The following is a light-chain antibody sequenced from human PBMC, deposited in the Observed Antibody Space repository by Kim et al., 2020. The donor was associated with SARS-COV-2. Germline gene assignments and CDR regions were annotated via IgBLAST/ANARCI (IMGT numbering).Light chain of an antibody. Sequence: RVTIACTGGRDNVGACYEVHWYRKLPGTAPKLLIYGNSNRPSGVPDRFSGSKSGTSASLAITGLQAEDEADYYCQSYDSSLSGVLFGGGTQLTVL. CDR2: GNS. CDR1: RDNVGACYE. V-gene: IGLV1-40*01. J-gene: IGLJ2*01. CDR3: QSYDSSLSGVL.